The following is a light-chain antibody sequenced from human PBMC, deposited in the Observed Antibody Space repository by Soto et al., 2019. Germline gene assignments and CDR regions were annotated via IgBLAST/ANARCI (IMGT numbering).Light chain of an antibody. J-gene: IGKJ4*01. CDR2: DAS. CDR3: QQRSNWPLT. V-gene: IGKV3-11*01. CDR1: QSVSSY. Sequence: EIVLTQSAATLSLSPGERATLSCRASQSVSSYLAWYQQKPGQAPRLLIYDASNRATGIPARFSGSGSGTDFTLTISSLEPEDFAVYYCQQRSNWPLTLGGGTKVDIK.